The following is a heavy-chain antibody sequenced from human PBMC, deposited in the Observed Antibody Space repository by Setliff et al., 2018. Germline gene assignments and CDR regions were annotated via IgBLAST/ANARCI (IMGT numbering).Heavy chain of an antibody. J-gene: IGHJ4*02. CDR1: GCSLSTSGVG. CDR2: IYWDDDK. V-gene: IGHV2-5*02. Sequence: SAPTRVNPTQTLTLTCTFSGCSLSTSGVGVGWISQTPGKALEWLALIYWDDDKRYSSSLKSRLTITKDTSKNQVVLTMTNRDPVDTATYYCAHGGYFWSGYWGGGPRKVGYYFDYWGQGTLVTVSS. D-gene: IGHD3-3*01. CDR3: AHGGYFWSGYWGGGPRKVGYYFDY.